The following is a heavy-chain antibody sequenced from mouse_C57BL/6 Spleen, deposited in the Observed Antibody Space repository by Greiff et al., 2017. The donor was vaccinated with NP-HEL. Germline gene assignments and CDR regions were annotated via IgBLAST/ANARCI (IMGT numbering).Heavy chain of an antibody. CDR3: AGHYYGSSGGFDYYAMDY. V-gene: IGHV1-50*01. D-gene: IGHD1-1*01. CDR2: IDPSDSYP. CDR1: GYTFTSYW. Sequence: QVHVKQPGAELVKPGASVKLSCKASGYTFTSYWMQWVKQRPGQGLEWIGEIDPSDSYPNYNQKFKGKATLTVDTSSSTAYLQLSSLTSDDSSVYYCAGHYYGSSGGFDYYAMDYWGQGTSVTVSS. J-gene: IGHJ4*01.